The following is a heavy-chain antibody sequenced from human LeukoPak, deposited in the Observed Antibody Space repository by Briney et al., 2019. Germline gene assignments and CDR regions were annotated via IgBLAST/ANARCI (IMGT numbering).Heavy chain of an antibody. J-gene: IGHJ4*02. V-gene: IGHV3-48*02. CDR1: GFTFSSYS. CDR3: SRDRSGWYGYDY. CDR2: ISGSSSTI. D-gene: IGHD6-19*01. Sequence: PGGSLRLSCVASGFTFSSYSMNGVRQAPGKGLEWVSYISGSSSTIYYADSVKGRFTIYRDNAKNALYLQMYSLTDEDTAVYYCSRDRSGWYGYDYWGQGTVVTVSS.